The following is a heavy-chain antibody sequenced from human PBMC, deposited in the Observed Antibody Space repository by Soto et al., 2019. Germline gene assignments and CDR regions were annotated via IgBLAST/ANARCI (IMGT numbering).Heavy chain of an antibody. Sequence: ASVKVSCKASGYTFTGHYIHWVRQAPEQGPEWMGEIGPESGATRYAQRFQGRVTMTRDMSIATVYMELNNLSPDDTAVYYCGRGRSGQIVVFYWGQGTPVTVSS. D-gene: IGHD1-26*01. CDR3: GRGRSGQIVVFY. J-gene: IGHJ4*02. CDR2: IGPESGAT. CDR1: GYTFTGHY. V-gene: IGHV1-2*02.